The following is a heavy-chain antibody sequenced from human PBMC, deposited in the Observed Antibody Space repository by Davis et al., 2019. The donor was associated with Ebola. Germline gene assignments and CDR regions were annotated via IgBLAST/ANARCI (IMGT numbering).Heavy chain of an antibody. CDR2: IHQDGSEK. J-gene: IGHJ3*01. Sequence: GESLKISCAASRFTISSYWMTWVRQAPGKGLEWVAIIHQDGSEKYYVDSVKGRFTISRDNAKNSLYLQMSSLRAEDTAVYYCARPCGGDCRHAFDVWGQGTMVTVSS. CDR1: RFTISSYW. CDR3: ARPCGGDCRHAFDV. V-gene: IGHV3-7*03. D-gene: IGHD2-21*02.